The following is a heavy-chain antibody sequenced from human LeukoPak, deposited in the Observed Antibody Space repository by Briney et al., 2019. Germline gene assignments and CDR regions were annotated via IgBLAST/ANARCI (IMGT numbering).Heavy chain of an antibody. CDR1: GGSISSSNYY. V-gene: IGHV4-39*01. J-gene: IGHJ4*02. CDR3: ARTLGWASSRYPFDG. CDR2: MYYSGNT. Sequence: SETLSLTCTVSGGSISSSNYYWGWIRQPPGKWLEWIGSMYYSGNTDYNPSLKSRVTISVDTSKNQFSLKVNSVTAADTAVYYCARTLGWASSRYPFDGWGQGTLVAVSS. D-gene: IGHD3-16*02.